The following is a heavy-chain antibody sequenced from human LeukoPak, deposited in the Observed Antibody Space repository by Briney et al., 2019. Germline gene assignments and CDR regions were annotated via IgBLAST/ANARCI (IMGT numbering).Heavy chain of an antibody. Sequence: GGSLRLSCAASGFTVSSNYMSWVRQAPGKGLVWVARINPDGGITNYADSVRGRFTISRDNTKNTLYLQMNSLRAEDTAVYYCAKDFTGYSDIWGQGTPVTVSS. V-gene: IGHV3-74*01. J-gene: IGHJ4*02. CDR3: AKDFTGYSDI. CDR2: INPDGGIT. CDR1: GFTVSSNY. D-gene: IGHD5-12*01.